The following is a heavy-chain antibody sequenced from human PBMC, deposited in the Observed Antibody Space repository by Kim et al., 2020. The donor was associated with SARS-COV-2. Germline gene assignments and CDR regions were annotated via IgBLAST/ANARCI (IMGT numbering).Heavy chain of an antibody. CDR2: IYSGGGT. CDR1: GFTVHNNY. D-gene: IGHD1-26*01. J-gene: IGHJ4*02. Sequence: GGSLRLSCAASGFTVHNNYMSWVRQAPGKGLEWVSFIYSGGGTYYADSVKGRFTISRDNSKNTLYLQMNNLRAEDTAVYYCARNPGATSWGWGQGTLVT. V-gene: IGHV3-53*01. CDR3: ARNPGATSWG.